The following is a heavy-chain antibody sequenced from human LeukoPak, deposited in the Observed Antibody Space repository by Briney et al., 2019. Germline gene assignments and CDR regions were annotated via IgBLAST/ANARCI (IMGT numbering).Heavy chain of an antibody. V-gene: IGHV3-30*02. Sequence: PGGSLRLSCAASGFTFSSYGMHWVRQAPGKGLEWVAFIRYDGSNKYYADSVKGRFTISRDNSKNTLYLQMNSLRAEDTAVYYCAKNGVGVTSDYDFWSGTRSYYYYYMDVWGKGTTVTVSS. J-gene: IGHJ6*03. CDR2: IRYDGSNK. CDR1: GFTFSSYG. CDR3: AKNGVGVTSDYDFWSGTRSYYYYYMDV. D-gene: IGHD3-3*01.